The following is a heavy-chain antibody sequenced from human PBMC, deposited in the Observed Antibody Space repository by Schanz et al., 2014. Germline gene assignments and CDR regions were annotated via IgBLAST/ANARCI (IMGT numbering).Heavy chain of an antibody. CDR1: GYTFTSYG. CDR2: VNPSVRGT. D-gene: IGHD6-6*01. CDR3: GRGFSRSYIDF. J-gene: IGHJ4*02. V-gene: IGHV1-46*03. Sequence: QVQLVQSGAEVKKPGASVKVSCKASGYTFTSYGINWVRQAPGQGLEWMGIVNPSVRGTHFAREFQGRVTVTSDTSTSTVYMELSGLRSEDTAVYYCGRGFSRSYIDFWGQGTLITVSS.